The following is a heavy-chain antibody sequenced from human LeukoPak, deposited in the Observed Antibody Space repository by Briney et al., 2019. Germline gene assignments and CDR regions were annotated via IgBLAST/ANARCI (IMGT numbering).Heavy chain of an antibody. J-gene: IGHJ5*02. D-gene: IGHD5-12*01. CDR3: ARGGQGYDLNWFDP. Sequence: PGGSLRLSCSAAGMRFSSYAMHRVRQAPGKGLEWVTIISYDGSNKYYADSVKGRFTISRDNSKNTLYLQRNSLRAEDTAVYYCARGGQGYDLNWFDPWGQGTLVTVSS. CDR2: ISYDGSNK. CDR1: GMRFSSYA. V-gene: IGHV3-30*01.